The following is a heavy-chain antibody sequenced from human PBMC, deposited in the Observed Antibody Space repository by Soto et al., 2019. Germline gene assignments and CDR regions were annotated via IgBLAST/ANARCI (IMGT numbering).Heavy chain of an antibody. V-gene: IGHV4-59*01. D-gene: IGHD3-22*01. CDR3: AGDLSSGYYTL. CDR1: GGSISNYY. Sequence: SETLSLTCTVSGGSISNYYWSWIRQPPGKGLEWIGYRYYSGSTNYNPSLKSRVTISVDTSKNQFSLKLSSVTAADTAVYYCAGDLSSGYYTLWGQGTLVTVSS. CDR2: RYYSGST. J-gene: IGHJ4*02.